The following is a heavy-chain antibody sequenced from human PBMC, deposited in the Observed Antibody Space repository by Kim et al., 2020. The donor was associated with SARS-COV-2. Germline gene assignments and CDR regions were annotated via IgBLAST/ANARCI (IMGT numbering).Heavy chain of an antibody. D-gene: IGHD3-10*01. V-gene: IGHV4-4*02. Sequence: SETLSLTCAVSGASVSSANWWTWVRQSPKKGLEWIGEISHSGNTNYNPSLKSRVTISIDKSKNQFSLKLSSMTAADTAVYYCARDWGMVQGVLEYWGQGTPVSASS. CDR3: ARDWGMVQGVLEY. CDR1: GASVSSANW. J-gene: IGHJ4*02. CDR2: ISHSGNT.